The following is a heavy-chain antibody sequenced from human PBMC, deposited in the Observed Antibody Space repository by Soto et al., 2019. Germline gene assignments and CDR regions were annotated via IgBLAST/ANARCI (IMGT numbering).Heavy chain of an antibody. CDR2: ISYDEIDK. J-gene: IGHJ6*02. CDR1: GFTFSDSV. CDR3: AKDSGYQLPDNYFYYGLDV. V-gene: IGHV3-30*18. D-gene: IGHD2-2*01. Sequence: GGSLRLSCVGSGFTFSDSVMAWVRQTPGKGLEWVAAISYDEIDKKYASSVKGRFTVSRDNVKNTLSLQMNSLRPEDTAVYYCAKDSGYQLPDNYFYYGLDVWGQGTTVTVSS.